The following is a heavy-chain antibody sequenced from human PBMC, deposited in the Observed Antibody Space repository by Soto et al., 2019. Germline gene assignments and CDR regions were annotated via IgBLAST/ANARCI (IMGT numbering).Heavy chain of an antibody. CDR2: ISYDGSNK. D-gene: IGHD2-15*01. V-gene: IGHV3-30-3*01. CDR3: ARQNRYCSGGSCHFDY. Sequence: GGSLRLSCAASGFTFSSYAMHWVRQAPGKGLEWVAVISYDGSNKYYADSVKGRFTISRDNSKNTLYLQMNSLRAEDTAVYYCARQNRYCSGGSCHFDYWGQGTLVTVSS. CDR1: GFTFSSYA. J-gene: IGHJ4*02.